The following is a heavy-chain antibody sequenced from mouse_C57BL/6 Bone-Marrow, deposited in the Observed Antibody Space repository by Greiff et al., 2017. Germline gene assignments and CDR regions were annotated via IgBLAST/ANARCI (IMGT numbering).Heavy chain of an antibody. CDR1: GFTFSDYG. V-gene: IGHV5-17*01. Sequence: EVKVVESGGGLVKPGGSLKLSCAASGFTFSDYGMHWVRQAPEKGLEWVAYISSGSSTNYYADTVKGRFTISRDNAKNTLFLQMTSLRSEDTAMYCGARLHPYSGFDYWGQGTTLTVSS. CDR3: ARLHPYSGFDY. CDR2: ISSGSSTN. D-gene: IGHD6-5*01. J-gene: IGHJ2*01.